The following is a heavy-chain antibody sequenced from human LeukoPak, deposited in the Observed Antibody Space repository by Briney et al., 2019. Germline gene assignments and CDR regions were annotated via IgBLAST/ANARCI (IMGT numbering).Heavy chain of an antibody. Sequence: GGSLRLSCAASGFTFDDYGMSWVRQAPGKGLEWVSGINWNGGSTGYADSVKGRFTISRDNSKNTLYLQMNSLRAEDTAVYYCAKVTAWDYYDSSGYPDYWGQGTLVTVSS. CDR3: AKVTAWDYYDSSGYPDY. CDR2: INWNGGST. J-gene: IGHJ4*02. CDR1: GFTFDDYG. D-gene: IGHD3-22*01. V-gene: IGHV3-20*04.